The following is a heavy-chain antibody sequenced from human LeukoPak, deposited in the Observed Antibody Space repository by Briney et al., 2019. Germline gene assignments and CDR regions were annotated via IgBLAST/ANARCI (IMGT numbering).Heavy chain of an antibody. D-gene: IGHD6-19*01. CDR3: ARGDRKYSSGWYRLDY. Sequence: SGTLSLTCAVYGGSFSGYYWSWIRQPPGKGLEWIGEINHSGSTNYNPSLKSRVTISVDTSKNQFSLKLSSVTAADTAVYYCARGDRKYSSGWYRLDYWGQGTLVTVSS. J-gene: IGHJ4*02. CDR1: GGSFSGYY. CDR2: INHSGST. V-gene: IGHV4-34*01.